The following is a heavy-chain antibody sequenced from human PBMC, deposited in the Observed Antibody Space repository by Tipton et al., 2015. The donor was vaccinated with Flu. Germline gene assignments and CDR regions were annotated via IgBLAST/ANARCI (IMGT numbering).Heavy chain of an antibody. CDR1: GLTFSDTY. J-gene: IGHJ6*02. Sequence: SLRLSCTASGLTFSDTYMSWIRQTPGKGLEWVSYIGGASKAIYYADSVKGRFTISRDNAENSLYLQMNSLRVEDTAVYYCARDKEFDFWSRWDYYGMDVWGQGTSVTVSS. D-gene: IGHD3-3*01. CDR3: ARDKEFDFWSRWDYYGMDV. CDR2: IGGASKAI. V-gene: IGHV3-11*04.